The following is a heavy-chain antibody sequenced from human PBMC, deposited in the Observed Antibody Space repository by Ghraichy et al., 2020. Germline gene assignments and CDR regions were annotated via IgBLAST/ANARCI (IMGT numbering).Heavy chain of an antibody. CDR3: ATPPGKKSSTSPTPHY. D-gene: IGHD2-2*01. J-gene: IGHJ4*02. V-gene: IGHV3-21*01. CDR1: GFTFSSYS. Sequence: GSLRLSCAASGFTFSSYSMNWVRQAPGKGLEWVSSISSSSSYIYYADSVKGRFTISRDNAKNSLYLQMNSLRAEDTAVYYCATPPGKKSSTSPTPHYWGQGTLVTVSS. CDR2: ISSSSSYI.